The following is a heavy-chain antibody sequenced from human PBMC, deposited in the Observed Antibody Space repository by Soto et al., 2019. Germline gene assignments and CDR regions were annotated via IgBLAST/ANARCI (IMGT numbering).Heavy chain of an antibody. CDR3: ARGFIPEDY. CDR2: INTSNGNT. J-gene: IGHJ4*02. V-gene: IGHV1-18*01. Sequence: QVQLIQSKSEVKKPGASVKVSRKTSGYSFSNYGVSWVRQVPGQGLEWMGWINTSNGNTKYEQRFQGGVTLTTDPSTSTVFLVLTNLKFDDTAVYYCARGFIPEDYWGQGTLVTVSS. D-gene: IGHD3-16*01. CDR1: GYSFSNYG.